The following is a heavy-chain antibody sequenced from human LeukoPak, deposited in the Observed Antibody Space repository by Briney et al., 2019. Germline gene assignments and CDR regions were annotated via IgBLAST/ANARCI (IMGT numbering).Heavy chain of an antibody. J-gene: IGHJ4*02. CDR1: GGSISSSSYY. CDR2: IYYSGST. CDR3: ARVEVSVGSSWHNEEY. V-gene: IGHV4-39*01. D-gene: IGHD6-13*01. Sequence: SETLSLTCTVSGGSISSSSYYWGWIRQPPGKGLEWIGSIYYSGSTYYNPSLKSRVTISVDTSKNQFSLKLSSVTAADTAVYYCARVEVSVGSSWHNEEYWGQGTLVTVSS.